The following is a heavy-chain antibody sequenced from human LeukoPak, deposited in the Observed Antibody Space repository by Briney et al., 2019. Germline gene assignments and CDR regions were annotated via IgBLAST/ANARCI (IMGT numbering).Heavy chain of an antibody. V-gene: IGHV3-11*01. CDR1: GFTFSDYY. CDR3: ARGVSNYDILTGHYISHFDY. Sequence: GGSLRLSCAASGFTFSDYYMSWIRQDPGKGLEWVSYISSSGSTIYYADSVKGRFTISRDNAKNSLYLQMNSLRAEDTAVYYCARGVSNYDILTGHYISHFDYWGQGTLVTVSS. J-gene: IGHJ4*02. CDR2: ISSSGSTI. D-gene: IGHD3-9*01.